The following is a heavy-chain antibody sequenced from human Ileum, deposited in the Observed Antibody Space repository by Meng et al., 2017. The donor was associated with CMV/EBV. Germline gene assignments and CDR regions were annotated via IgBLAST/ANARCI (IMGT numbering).Heavy chain of an antibody. D-gene: IGHD5-24*01. CDR2: IHPSGST. CDR3: SRGEDAYKSGRY. V-gene: IGHV4-34*01. Sequence: QVQLQQWGSGLLKPSETLSLTCAVFGGSSSGYYLNWIRQPPGKGLEWIGEIHPSGSTIYNPSLKNRVSISLDTSRNQFSLRLTSVTAADTAVYYCSRGEDAYKSGRYWGQGTLVTASS. J-gene: IGHJ4*02. CDR1: GGSSSGYY.